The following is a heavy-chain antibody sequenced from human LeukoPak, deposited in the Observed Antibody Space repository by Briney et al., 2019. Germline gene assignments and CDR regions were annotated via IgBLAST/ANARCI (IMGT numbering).Heavy chain of an antibody. CDR1: GFTFSSYG. V-gene: IGHV3-30*18. J-gene: IGHJ6*02. D-gene: IGHD5-18*01. CDR2: TSYDGSNK. Sequence: GRSLRLSCAASGFTFSSYGMHWVRQAPGKGLEWVAVTSYDGSNKYYADSVKGRFTISRDNSKNTLYLQMNSLRAEDTAVYYCAKNRVDTGYYYYGMDVWGQGTTVTVSS. CDR3: AKNRVDTGYYYYGMDV.